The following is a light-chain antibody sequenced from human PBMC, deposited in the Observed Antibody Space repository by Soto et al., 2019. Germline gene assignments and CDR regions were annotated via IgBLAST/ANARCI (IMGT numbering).Light chain of an antibody. CDR2: GAS. Sequence: EIVMTQSPATLSVSPGERATLCCRASQSVSSNLAWYQQKPGQAPRLLIYGASTRATGIPARFSGSGSGTEFTLTISSLQSEDFAVYYCQQYNNWPPEGTFGQGTKVDIK. J-gene: IGKJ1*01. V-gene: IGKV3-15*01. CDR1: QSVSSN. CDR3: QQYNNWPPEGT.